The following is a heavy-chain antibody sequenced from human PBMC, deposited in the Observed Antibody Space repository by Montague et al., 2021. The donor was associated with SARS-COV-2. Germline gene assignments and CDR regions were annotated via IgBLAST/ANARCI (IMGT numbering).Heavy chain of an antibody. V-gene: IGHV4-59*01. Sequence: SETLSLTCSVSGASISSYYWSWIRQSPGKGLEWIGYIYYSGTTIYNPSLESRVTISVDTSSNVFSLKLRSVTAADTAIYYCARYDAVADAFDIWGQGTVVTVS. D-gene: IGHD6-19*01. CDR3: ARYDAVADAFDI. J-gene: IGHJ3*02. CDR2: IYYSGTT. CDR1: GASISSYY.